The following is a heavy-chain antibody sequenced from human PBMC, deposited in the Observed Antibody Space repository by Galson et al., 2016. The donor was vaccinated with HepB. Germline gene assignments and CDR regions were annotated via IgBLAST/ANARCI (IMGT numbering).Heavy chain of an antibody. Sequence: SVKVSCKVSGYTLTNLSTHWVRQAPGKGLQWMGGFHPEDGETIYAQKFQGRVTMTEDTSTDTAYMELSSLRSEDTAVYYCAITTGWDWFDPWGQGTLVTVSS. D-gene: IGHD3-9*01. CDR2: FHPEDGET. J-gene: IGHJ5*02. CDR3: AITTGWDWFDP. CDR1: GYTLTNLS. V-gene: IGHV1-24*01.